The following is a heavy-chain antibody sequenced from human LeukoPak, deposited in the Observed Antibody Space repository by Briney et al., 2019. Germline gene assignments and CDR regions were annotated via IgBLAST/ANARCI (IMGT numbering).Heavy chain of an antibody. J-gene: IGHJ3*01. Sequence: GGSLRLSCIASGFTFSRYWMSWFRQVPGKGPEFVANIKEDSSEKSYVDFVKGRFTISRDNVKNSVSLQMNSLRVEDTAMYYCARDTGYSEFDVWGKGIMVIVSS. D-gene: IGHD4-11*01. V-gene: IGHV3-7*01. CDR3: ARDTGYSEFDV. CDR2: IKEDSSEK. CDR1: GFTFSRYW.